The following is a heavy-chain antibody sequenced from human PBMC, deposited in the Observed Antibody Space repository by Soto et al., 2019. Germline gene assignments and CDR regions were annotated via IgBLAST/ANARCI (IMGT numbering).Heavy chain of an antibody. CDR2: IIPILGIA. Sequence: QVQLVQSGAEVKKPGSSVKVSCKASGGTFSSYTISWVRQAPAQGLEWMGRIIPILGIANYAQKFQGRVTITAEKSTSTAYMELSSLRSEDTAVYYCARNGVGYCSGGSCYNDAFDIWGQGTMVTVSS. D-gene: IGHD2-15*01. CDR1: GGTFSSYT. J-gene: IGHJ3*02. V-gene: IGHV1-69*02. CDR3: ARNGVGYCSGGSCYNDAFDI.